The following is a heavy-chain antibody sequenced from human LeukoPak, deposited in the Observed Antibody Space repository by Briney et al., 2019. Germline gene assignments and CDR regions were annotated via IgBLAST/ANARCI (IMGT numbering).Heavy chain of an antibody. Sequence: ASVKVSCKASGYTFSSHGNIWVRQAPGQGLEWMGWISAYSGDTNYAQKFQGRVTMTEDTSTDTAYMELSSLRSEDTAVYYCVTVDYYDSSNYYYGGYWGQGTLVTVSS. D-gene: IGHD3-22*01. CDR3: VTVDYYDSSNYYYGGY. V-gene: IGHV1-18*01. CDR1: GYTFSSHG. J-gene: IGHJ4*02. CDR2: ISAYSGDT.